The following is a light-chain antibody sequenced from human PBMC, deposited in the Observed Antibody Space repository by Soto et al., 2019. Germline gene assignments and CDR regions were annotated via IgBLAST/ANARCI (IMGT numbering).Light chain of an antibody. V-gene: IGKV3-11*01. CDR3: QQRQYWPPIT. Sequence: EIVLTQSPDTLSFSPGEKATLSCRASQTIPRNFLAWFQQKPGQAPRLLIYGASNRPSGIPARFSGSGSGTDFSLTISSLEPEDFSIYYCQQRQYWPPITFGQGTRLEIK. J-gene: IGKJ5*01. CDR1: QTIPRNF. CDR2: GAS.